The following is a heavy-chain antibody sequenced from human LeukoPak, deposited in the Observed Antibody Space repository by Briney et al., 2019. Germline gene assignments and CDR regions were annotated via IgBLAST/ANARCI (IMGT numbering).Heavy chain of an antibody. CDR2: IYYSGST. V-gene: IGHV4-34*01. CDR1: GGSFSGYY. Sequence: SETLSLTCAVYGGSFSGYYWSWIRQPPGKGLEWIGSIYYSGSTYYNPSLKSRVTISVDTSKNQFSLKLSSVTAADTAVYYCARRPGYFDYWGQGTLVTVSS. CDR3: ARRPGYFDY. J-gene: IGHJ4*02.